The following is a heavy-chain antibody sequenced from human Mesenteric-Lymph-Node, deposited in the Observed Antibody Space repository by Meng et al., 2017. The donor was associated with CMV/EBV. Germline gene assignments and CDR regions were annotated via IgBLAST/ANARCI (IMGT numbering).Heavy chain of an antibody. Sequence: GESLKISCAASGFSFSNYGMHWVRQAPGKGLEWLTYIWHDGSNQWYADSVKGRFTISRDNSRSTLFLQMNSLRPDDTAVYYCVRRGGYCSKTSCPMGDFDYWGQGTLVTVSS. CDR1: GFSFSNYG. CDR3: VRRGGYCSKTSCPMGDFDY. CDR2: IWHDGSNQ. V-gene: IGHV3-30*02. D-gene: IGHD2-2*01. J-gene: IGHJ4*02.